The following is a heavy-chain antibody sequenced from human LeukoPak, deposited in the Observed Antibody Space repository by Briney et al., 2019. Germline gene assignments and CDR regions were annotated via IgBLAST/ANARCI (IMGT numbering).Heavy chain of an antibody. D-gene: IGHD6-13*01. V-gene: IGHV3-23*01. CDR2: ISGSGGST. Sequence: GGSLRLSCAASGFTLRSYAMSWVRQAPGKGLEGVLAISGSGGSTYYADPVKGRFTLSRDNSKNTLYLQMNSLRAEDTAVYYCAKEASSWYCCVYMDVWGKGTTVTVSS. CDR3: AKEASSWYCCVYMDV. CDR1: GFTLRSYA. J-gene: IGHJ6*03.